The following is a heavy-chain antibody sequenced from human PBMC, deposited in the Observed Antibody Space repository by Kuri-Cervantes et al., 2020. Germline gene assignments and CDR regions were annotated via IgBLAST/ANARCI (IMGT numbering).Heavy chain of an antibody. Sequence: SGPTLVKPTQTLTLTCTFSVFSLRTSGVGVGWIRQPPGKALEWLALIYWDDDKRYSLSLKSRLTITKDTSKHQVVLTMTNMDPVDTATYYCALYDYGDYQRDRTYYFDYWGQGTLVTVSS. J-gene: IGHJ4*02. CDR2: IYWDDDK. V-gene: IGHV2-5*02. D-gene: IGHD4-17*01. CDR3: ALYDYGDYQRDRTYYFDY. CDR1: VFSLRTSGVG.